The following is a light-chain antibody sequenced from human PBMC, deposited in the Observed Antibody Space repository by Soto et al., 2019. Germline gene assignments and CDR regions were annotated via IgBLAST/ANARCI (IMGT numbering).Light chain of an antibody. V-gene: IGKV3D-20*02. CDR2: EAS. J-gene: IGKJ2*01. Sequence: IVLTQSPGTMSLSPLERASLSCSASQSVSSSYLAWYQQKPGQAPRLLIYEASNRATGIPARFSGSGSGTDFTLTISSLESEDSAVHYCQQRSYWHPYTFGQGTKV. CDR1: QSVSSSY. CDR3: QQRSYWHPYT.